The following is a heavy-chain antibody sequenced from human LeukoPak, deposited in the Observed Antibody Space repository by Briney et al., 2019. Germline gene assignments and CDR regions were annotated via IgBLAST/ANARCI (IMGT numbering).Heavy chain of an antibody. Sequence: SETLSLTCTVSGGSISSYYWTWIRQPPGKGLEWIGYIYYSGSTNYNPSLKSRVTISVDTSKNQFSLKLSSVTAADTAVYYCARGVVIAPQTFDYWGQGTLVTVSS. J-gene: IGHJ4*02. CDR3: ARGVVIAPQTFDY. CDR2: IYYSGST. CDR1: GGSISSYY. D-gene: IGHD2-21*01. V-gene: IGHV4-59*01.